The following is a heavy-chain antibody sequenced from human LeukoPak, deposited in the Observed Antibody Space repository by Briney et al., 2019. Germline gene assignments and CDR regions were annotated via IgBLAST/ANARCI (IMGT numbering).Heavy chain of an antibody. CDR3: ARGEVIYSGSYCYFDY. V-gene: IGHV3-30-3*01. J-gene: IGHJ4*02. CDR1: GFTFSSYA. CDR2: ISYDGSNK. Sequence: HPGGSLRLSCAASGFTFSSYAMHWVRQAPGKGLEWVAVISYDGSNKYSADSVKGRFTISRDNAKNTLYLQMNSLRAEDTAVYYCARGEVIYSGSYCYFDYWGQGTLVTVSS. D-gene: IGHD1-26*01.